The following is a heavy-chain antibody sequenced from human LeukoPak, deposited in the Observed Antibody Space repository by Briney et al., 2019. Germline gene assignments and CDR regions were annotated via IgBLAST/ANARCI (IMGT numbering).Heavy chain of an antibody. CDR2: IWYDGSNK. CDR3: ARGITGTTGFDY. D-gene: IGHD1-7*01. J-gene: IGHJ4*02. V-gene: IGHV3-33*01. CDR1: GFTFSSYG. Sequence: GGSLRLSCAASGFTFSSYGMRWVRQAPGKGLEWVAVIWYDGSNKYYADSVKGRFTISRDNSKNTLYLQMNSLRAEDTAVYYCARGITGTTGFDYWGQGTLVTVSS.